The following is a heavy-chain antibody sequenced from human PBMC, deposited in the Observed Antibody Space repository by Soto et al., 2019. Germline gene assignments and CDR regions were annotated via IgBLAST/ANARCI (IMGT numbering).Heavy chain of an antibody. J-gene: IGHJ6*02. D-gene: IGHD5-12*01. Sequence: SETLSLTCTVSGGSISSGDYYWSWIRQPPGKGLEWIGYIYYSGSTYYNPSLKSRVTISVDTSKNQFSLKLSSVTAADTAVYYCARDLRYYKNGMDVWGQGTTVTVSS. CDR3: ARDLRYYKNGMDV. CDR1: GGSISSGDYY. CDR2: IYYSGST. V-gene: IGHV4-30-4*01.